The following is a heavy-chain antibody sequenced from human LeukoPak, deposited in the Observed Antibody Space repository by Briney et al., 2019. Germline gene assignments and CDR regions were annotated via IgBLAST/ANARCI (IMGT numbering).Heavy chain of an antibody. CDR3: TFGSGSSH. CDR1: GITLSNYG. V-gene: IGHV3-23*01. J-gene: IGHJ1*01. CDR2: ISDSGGST. Sequence: GGSLRLSCAVPGITLSNYGMTWVRQAPGKGLEWVAGISDSGGSTNYADSVKGRFTISRDNPKNTLYLQMNSLKTEDTAVYYCTFGSGSSHWGQGTLVTVSS. D-gene: IGHD3-10*01.